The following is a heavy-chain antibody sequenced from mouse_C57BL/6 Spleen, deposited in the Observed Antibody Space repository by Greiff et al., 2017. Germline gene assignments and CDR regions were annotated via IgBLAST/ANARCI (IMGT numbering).Heavy chain of an antibody. J-gene: IGHJ4*01. Sequence: EVQLQQSGPVLVKPGASVKMSCKASGYTFTDYYMNWVKQSHGKSLEWIGVINPYNGGTSYNQKFKGKATLTVDKSSSTAYMERNSLTSEDSAVYYCARAGYSNPDAMDYWGQGTSVTFSS. V-gene: IGHV1-19*01. CDR1: GYTFTDYY. CDR3: ARAGYSNPDAMDY. CDR2: INPYNGGT. D-gene: IGHD2-5*01.